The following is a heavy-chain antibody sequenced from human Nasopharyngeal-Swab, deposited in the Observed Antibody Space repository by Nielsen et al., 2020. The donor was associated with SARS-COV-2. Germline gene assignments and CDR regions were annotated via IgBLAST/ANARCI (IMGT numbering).Heavy chain of an antibody. D-gene: IGHD6-19*01. J-gene: IGHJ4*02. Sequence: SLKISCAASGFTLDDYAMHWVRQAPGKGLEWVSGISWNSGSIGYADSVKGRFTISRDNAKNSLYLQMNSLRAEDTALYYCAKDISSGWKPAYYFDYWGQGTLVTVSS. CDR3: AKDISSGWKPAYYFDY. V-gene: IGHV3-9*01. CDR2: ISWNSGSI. CDR1: GFTLDDYA.